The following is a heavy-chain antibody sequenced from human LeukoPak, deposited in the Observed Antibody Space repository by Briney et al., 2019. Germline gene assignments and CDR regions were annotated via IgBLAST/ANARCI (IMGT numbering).Heavy chain of an antibody. CDR2: IYYSGST. Sequence: SETLSLTCTVSGGSISSYYWSWIRHPPGKGLEWIGYIYYSGSTNYNRSLKSRVTISVDTSKNQFSLKLSSLTAADTAVYYCARVRRSGSFNWLDPWGQGTLVTVSS. J-gene: IGHJ5*02. D-gene: IGHD3-10*01. V-gene: IGHV4-59*01. CDR1: GGSISSYY. CDR3: ARVRRSGSFNWLDP.